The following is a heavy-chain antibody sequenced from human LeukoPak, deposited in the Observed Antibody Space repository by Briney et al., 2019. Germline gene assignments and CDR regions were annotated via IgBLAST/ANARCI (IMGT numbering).Heavy chain of an antibody. D-gene: IGHD6-13*01. CDR1: GFTFSSYS. Sequence: GGSLRLSCAASGFTFSSYSMNWVRQAPGKGLEWVSSISSSSSYIYYADSVKGRFTVSRDNAKNSLYLQMNSLRAEDTAVYYCASSSWTNWFDPWGQGTLVTVSS. J-gene: IGHJ5*02. CDR2: ISSSSSYI. CDR3: ASSSWTNWFDP. V-gene: IGHV3-21*01.